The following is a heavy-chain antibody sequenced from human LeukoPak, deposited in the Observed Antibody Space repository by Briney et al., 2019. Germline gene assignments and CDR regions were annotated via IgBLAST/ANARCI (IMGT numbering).Heavy chain of an antibody. D-gene: IGHD2-2*02. CDR2: IYYSGST. J-gene: IGHJ5*02. Sequence: SETLSLTCSVSSGSISSSSYYWGWIRQPPGKGLEWIGSIYYSGSTYYNPSLKSRVTISVDTSKNQFSLKLSSVTAADTAVYYCARDRGRYLNWFDPWGQGTLVTVSS. CDR1: SGSISSSSYY. V-gene: IGHV4-39*07. CDR3: ARDRGRYLNWFDP.